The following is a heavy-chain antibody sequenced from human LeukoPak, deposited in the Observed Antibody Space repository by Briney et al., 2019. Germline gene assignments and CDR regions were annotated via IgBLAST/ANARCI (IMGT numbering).Heavy chain of an antibody. D-gene: IGHD5-12*01. CDR1: GVTFSSYA. J-gene: IGHJ4*02. CDR2: ISYDGSSQ. V-gene: IGHV3-30*03. CDR3: ARAAFSGFGIDY. Sequence: PGRSLRLSCVVSGVTFSSYAMHWVRQAPGKGLEWVAVISYDGSSQYYADSVKGRFTISRDSSLSLQMNSLRTEDTAVYYCARAAFSGFGIDYWGQGTLVTVSS.